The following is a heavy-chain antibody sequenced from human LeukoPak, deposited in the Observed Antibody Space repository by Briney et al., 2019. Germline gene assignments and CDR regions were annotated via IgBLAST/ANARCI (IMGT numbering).Heavy chain of an antibody. D-gene: IGHD6-19*01. CDR3: ARDSSGSYNWFDP. CDR2: ISYDGSNE. Sequence: GRSLRLSCAASGFSFSSYAMHWVRQAPGKGLEWVAVISYDGSNEYYPGSVKGRFTISRDNSKNTLYLQMNSLRAEDTAVYYCARDSSGSYNWFDPWGQGTLVTVSS. CDR1: GFSFSSYA. V-gene: IGHV3-30*04. J-gene: IGHJ5*02.